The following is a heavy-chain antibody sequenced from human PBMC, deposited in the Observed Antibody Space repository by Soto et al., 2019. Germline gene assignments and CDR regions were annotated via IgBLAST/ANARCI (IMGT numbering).Heavy chain of an antibody. V-gene: IGHV4-34*01. Sequence: SETLSLTCAVYGGPFSGYYWNWIRQPPGKGLEWIGEINHSGSTNYNPSLKSRVTISVDTSKNQFSLKLSSVTAADTAVYYCARGLDYVVYWGQGTLVT. CDR2: INHSGST. CDR1: GGPFSGYY. J-gene: IGHJ4*02. CDR3: ARGLDYVVY.